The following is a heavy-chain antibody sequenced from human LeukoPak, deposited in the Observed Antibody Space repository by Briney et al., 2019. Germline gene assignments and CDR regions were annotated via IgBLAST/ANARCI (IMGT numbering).Heavy chain of an antibody. J-gene: IGHJ4*02. Sequence: GGSLRLSCAASGFTFNNYGMHWVRQAPGKGLEWVAVMSFDGSNKYYADSVKGRFTIPRDNSRNTLYLQMNSLRVEDTAVYYCTSICSSSSCYLDYWGQGTLVTVSS. D-gene: IGHD2-2*01. CDR2: MSFDGSNK. CDR1: GFTFNNYG. V-gene: IGHV3-30*03. CDR3: TSICSSSSCYLDY.